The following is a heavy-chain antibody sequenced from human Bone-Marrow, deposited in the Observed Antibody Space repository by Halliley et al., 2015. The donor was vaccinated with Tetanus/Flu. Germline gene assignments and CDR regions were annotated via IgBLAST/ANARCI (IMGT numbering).Heavy chain of an antibody. V-gene: IGHV3-23*01. Sequence: SLRLSCAASGFTFNMYAMNWVRQAPGKGLEWVSGISATGSRTYYADFVKGRFSISRDNSKNTLYLQMTSLRVEDTAKYYCAKDVSGDIVVIADAPSHWFDPWGQGTQVSVSS. D-gene: IGHD2-2*01. CDR3: AKDVSGDIVVIADAPSHWFDP. CDR2: ISATGSRT. J-gene: IGHJ5*02. CDR1: GFTFNMYA.